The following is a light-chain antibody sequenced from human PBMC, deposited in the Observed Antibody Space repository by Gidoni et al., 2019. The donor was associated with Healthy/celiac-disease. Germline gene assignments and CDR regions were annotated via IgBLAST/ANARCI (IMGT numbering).Light chain of an antibody. CDR2: DAS. CDR3: QQRSNWPLT. CDR1: QSVSSY. V-gene: IGKV3-11*01. J-gene: IGKJ4*01. Sequence: EIVLTQSPATLSWSPGERATLSCRASQSVSSYLAWYQPKPGQAPRLLIYDASNRATGIPARFRGRGSGTDFTLTISSLEPEDFAVYYCQQRSNWPLTFGGGTKVEIK.